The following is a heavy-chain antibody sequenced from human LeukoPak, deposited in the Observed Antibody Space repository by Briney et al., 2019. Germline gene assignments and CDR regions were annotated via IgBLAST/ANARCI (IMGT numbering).Heavy chain of an antibody. CDR3: AKERMVRGVGFDY. D-gene: IGHD3-10*01. CDR1: GFTFSSSA. V-gene: IGHV3-23*01. Sequence: GGSLRLSCAASGFTFSSSAMNWVRQAPGKGLEWVSAISGSGGSSYYADSVKGRFTISRDNSKNTLYLQMNSLRAEDTAVYYCAKERMVRGVGFDYWGQGTLVTVSS. CDR2: ISGSGGSS. J-gene: IGHJ4*02.